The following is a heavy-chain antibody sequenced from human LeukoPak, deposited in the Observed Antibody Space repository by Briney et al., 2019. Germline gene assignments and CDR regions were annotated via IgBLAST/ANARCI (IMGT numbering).Heavy chain of an antibody. CDR1: GSTFTSYD. V-gene: IGHV1-8*01. Sequence: ASVKVSCKASGSTFTSYDINWVRKAPGQGLEWRGWMNPNSGNTGYAQKFQGRVTMTRNTSISTAYMELSSLRSEDTAVYYCARASGQGSSRRMVGYWGQGTLVTVSS. CDR2: MNPNSGNT. D-gene: IGHD6-13*01. CDR3: ARASGQGSSRRMVGY. J-gene: IGHJ4*02.